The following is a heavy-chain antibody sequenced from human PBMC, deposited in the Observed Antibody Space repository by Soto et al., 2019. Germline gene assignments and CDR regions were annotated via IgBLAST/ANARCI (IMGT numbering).Heavy chain of an antibody. V-gene: IGHV3-74*01. CDR1: GFTFSSDW. J-gene: IGHJ4*02. CDR3: ARDRQGSQHYFDY. D-gene: IGHD3-10*01. CDR2: IDMDGSST. Sequence: EVQLVESGGGLVQPGGSLRLSCAASGFTFSSDWMHWVRQAPGKGLVWISRIDMDGSSTSYAASVKGRFTISRDNAENTLYLQMNSLSDEDTAVYYCARDRQGSQHYFDYWGQGILVTVSS.